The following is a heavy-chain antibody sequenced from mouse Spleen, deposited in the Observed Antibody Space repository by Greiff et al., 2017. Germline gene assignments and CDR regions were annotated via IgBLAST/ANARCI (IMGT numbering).Heavy chain of an antibody. CDR3: ARGFAY. Sequence: QVQLQQPGAELVRPGTSVKLSCKASGYTFTSYWMHWVKQRPGQGLDWIGVIDPSDSYTNYNQKFKGKATLTVDTSSSTAYMQLSSLTSEDSAVYYCARGFAYWGQGTLVTVSA. J-gene: IGHJ3*01. V-gene: IGHV1-59*01. CDR1: GYTFTSYW. CDR2: IDPSDSYT.